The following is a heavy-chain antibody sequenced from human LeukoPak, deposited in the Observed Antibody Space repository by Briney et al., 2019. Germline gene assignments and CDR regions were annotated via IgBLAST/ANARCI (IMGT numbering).Heavy chain of an antibody. V-gene: IGHV1-24*01. Sequence: ASVKVSCKVSGYTLTELSMHWVRQAPGKGHEWMGGFDPEDGETIYAQKFQGRVTMTEDTSTDTAYMELSSLRSEDTAVYYCATGGVPAARSYYYYYYMDVWGKGTTVTISS. CDR3: ATGGVPAARSYYYYYYMDV. CDR1: GYTLTELS. D-gene: IGHD2-2*01. J-gene: IGHJ6*03. CDR2: FDPEDGET.